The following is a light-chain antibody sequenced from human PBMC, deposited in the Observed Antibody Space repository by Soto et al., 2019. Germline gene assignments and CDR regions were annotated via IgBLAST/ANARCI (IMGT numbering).Light chain of an antibody. Sequence: EIVLTQSPGTLSLSPWERATLSCRASQSVSSSYLAWYQQKPGQAPRLLIYGVSSRATGIPDRFSGSGSGTDFTLTISRLEPEDFAVYYCQQYGSSPTTFGQGTKVDIK. CDR2: GVS. V-gene: IGKV3-20*01. J-gene: IGKJ1*01. CDR1: QSVSSSY. CDR3: QQYGSSPTT.